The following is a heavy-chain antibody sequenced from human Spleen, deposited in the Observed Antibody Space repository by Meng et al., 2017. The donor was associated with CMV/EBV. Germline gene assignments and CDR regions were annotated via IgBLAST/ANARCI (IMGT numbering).Heavy chain of an antibody. CDR2: IKSKTDGGTT. Sequence: NVWMRWGRPAPGKGLEWVGRIKSKTDGGTTDYAAPVKGRFTISRDDSKNTLYLQMNSLRDEYTAVYYCARDVRRGTYWYPVGWYFDLWGRGTLVTVSS. V-gene: IGHV3-15*01. CDR1: NVW. CDR3: ARDVRRGTYWYPVGWYFDL. D-gene: IGHD1-26*01. J-gene: IGHJ2*01.